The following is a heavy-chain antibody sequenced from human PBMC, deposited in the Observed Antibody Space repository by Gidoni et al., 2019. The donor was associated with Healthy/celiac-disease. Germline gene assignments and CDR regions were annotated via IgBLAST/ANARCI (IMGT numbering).Heavy chain of an antibody. CDR1: GFTFSSYA. J-gene: IGHJ4*02. V-gene: IGHV3-30-3*01. Sequence: QVQLVESGGGVVKPGRSLSLSCAASGFTFSSYAMHWVRQAPGKGLEWVAVISYDGSNKYYADSVKGRFTISRDNSKNTLYLQMNSLRAEDTAVYYCARDRGAYYDSRHFDYWGQGTLVTVSS. CDR2: ISYDGSNK. CDR3: ARDRGAYYDSRHFDY. D-gene: IGHD3-22*01.